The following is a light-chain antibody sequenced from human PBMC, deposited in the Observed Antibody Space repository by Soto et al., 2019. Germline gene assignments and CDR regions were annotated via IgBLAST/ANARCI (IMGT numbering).Light chain of an antibody. CDR2: KAS. J-gene: IGKJ1*01. CDR1: QTISSW. CDR3: QHYNSYSEE. Sequence: DIQMTQCPSTMSGSLGDRVTITCRASQTISSWLAWYQQKPGKAPKLLIYKASTLKSGVPSRFSGSGSGTELTLTISSLLPEDFATYYCQHYNSYSEEFGQGTKV. V-gene: IGKV1-5*03.